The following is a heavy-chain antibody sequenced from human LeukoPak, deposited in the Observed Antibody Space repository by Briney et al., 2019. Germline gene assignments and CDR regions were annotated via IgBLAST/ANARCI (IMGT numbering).Heavy chain of an antibody. CDR3: AREPSGVLGLYY. V-gene: IGHV3-23*01. CDR2: ITGSGDSA. J-gene: IGHJ4*02. Sequence: GGSLRLSCAASGFTFSSYAMTWVRQAPGKGLEWVSAITGSGDSAYYSDSVKGRFTISRDQSKSTVYLQMTSLRVEDTAVYYCAREPSGVLGLYYWGQGTLVTVSS. CDR1: GFTFSSYA. D-gene: IGHD3-10*01.